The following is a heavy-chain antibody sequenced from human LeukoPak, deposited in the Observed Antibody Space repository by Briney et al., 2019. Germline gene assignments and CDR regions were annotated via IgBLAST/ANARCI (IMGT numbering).Heavy chain of an antibody. D-gene: IGHD2-15*01. Sequence: SETLSLTCTVSGGSISTANYYWGWIRQPPGKGLEWIGNIFYSGSTYYSPSLKSRVTISLDTSRNQFSLKLSSVTAADTAVYYCARVTEYCSSGSCYLGWFDPWGQGTLVTVSS. V-gene: IGHV4-39*07. CDR2: IFYSGST. CDR3: ARVTEYCSSGSCYLGWFDP. J-gene: IGHJ5*02. CDR1: GGSISTANYY.